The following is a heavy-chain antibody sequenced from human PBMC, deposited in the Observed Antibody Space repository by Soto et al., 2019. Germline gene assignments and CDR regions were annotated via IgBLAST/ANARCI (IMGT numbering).Heavy chain of an antibody. CDR1: GYSFTSYW. J-gene: IGHJ4*02. CDR3: AREKTPYSSKGLNFDY. V-gene: IGHV5-51*01. CDR2: IYPGDSDT. D-gene: IGHD6-13*01. Sequence: PGESLKISCKGSGYSFTSYWIGWVRQMPGKGLEWMGIIYPGDSDTRYSPSFQGQVTISADKSISTAYLQWSSLKASDTAMYYCAREKTPYSSKGLNFDYWGQGTLVTVSS.